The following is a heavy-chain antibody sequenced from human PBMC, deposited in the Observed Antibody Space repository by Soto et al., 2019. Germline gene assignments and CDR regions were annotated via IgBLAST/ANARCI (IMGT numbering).Heavy chain of an antibody. CDR2: INHSGST. V-gene: IGHV4-34*01. CDR3: VRDPGRYYYYYYGMDV. J-gene: IGHJ6*02. CDR1: GGSFSGCY. Sequence: SETLSLTCAVYGGSFSGCYWSWIRQPPGKGLEWIGEINHSGSTNYNPSLKSRVTISVDTSKNQFSLKLSSVTAADTAVYYCVRDPGRYYYYYYGMDVWGQGTTVTVSS. D-gene: IGHD3-10*01.